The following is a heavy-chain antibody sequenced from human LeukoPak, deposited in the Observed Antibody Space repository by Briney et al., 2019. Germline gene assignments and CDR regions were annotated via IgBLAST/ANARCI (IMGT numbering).Heavy chain of an antibody. Sequence: SETLSLTCAVYGGTFSGYYWSWIRQPPGKGLEWIGEINHSESTNYNPSLKRRVTISVDTSKNQLSLNLSSVTAADTAVYYCASNTESYTYYFDYWGQGSLVTVSS. CDR1: GGTFSGYY. J-gene: IGHJ4*02. CDR3: ASNTESYTYYFDY. CDR2: INHSEST. D-gene: IGHD1-26*01. V-gene: IGHV4-34*01.